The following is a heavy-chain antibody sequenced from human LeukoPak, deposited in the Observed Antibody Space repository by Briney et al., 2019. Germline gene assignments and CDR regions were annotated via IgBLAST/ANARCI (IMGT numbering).Heavy chain of an antibody. J-gene: IGHJ4*02. CDR2: IYYRGST. CDR3: AREHYDSSGYYDDY. V-gene: IGHV4-31*01. D-gene: IGHD3-22*01. CDR1: GGSISSGSYY. Sequence: SQTLSLTSTVSGGSISSGSYYWSWIRQHPGKGLEWIGNIYYRGSTYNNPSLKSIITIKVNTTNNQVSLKLSSVTAADTDGYYCAREHYDSSGYYDDYWGQGTLVTVSS.